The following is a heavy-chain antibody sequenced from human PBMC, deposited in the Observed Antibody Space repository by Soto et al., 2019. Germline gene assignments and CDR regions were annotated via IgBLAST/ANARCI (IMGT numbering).Heavy chain of an antibody. CDR3: AREAA. CDR1: GGSVSSGNYY. CDR2: IYSGGST. J-gene: IGHJ5*02. V-gene: IGHV4-61*01. Sequence: PSETLSLTCTVSGGSVSSGNYYWTWIRQPPGKGLEWIGYIYSGGSTNYNPSLKNRVTISVDTSKNQFSLKLSSVTAADTAVYYCAREAAWGQGTLVTVSS.